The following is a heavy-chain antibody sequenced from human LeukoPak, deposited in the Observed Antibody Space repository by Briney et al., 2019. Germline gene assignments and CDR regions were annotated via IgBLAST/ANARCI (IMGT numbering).Heavy chain of an antibody. Sequence: ASVRVSCKASGYTFASYGISWVRQAPGQGLEWMGWISAYNGNTSYAQKLQGRVTMTTDTSTSTAYMELRSLRSDDTAVYYCARERAYGLENDYWGQGTLVTVSS. CDR3: ARERAYGLENDY. D-gene: IGHD4-17*01. CDR2: ISAYNGNT. J-gene: IGHJ4*02. CDR1: GYTFASYG. V-gene: IGHV1-18*01.